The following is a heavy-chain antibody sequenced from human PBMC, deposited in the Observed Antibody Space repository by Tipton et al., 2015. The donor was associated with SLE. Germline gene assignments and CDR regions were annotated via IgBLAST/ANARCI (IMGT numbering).Heavy chain of an antibody. CDR2: ISYSGGA. CDR3: ARDTVFWSSYFDYFYYMDV. Sequence: TLSLTCTVSGGSINSDYWSWIRQPPGKGLEWIGDISYSGGASYNPSLKSRLTISVDTSKNQFSLRLHSVTPADTAVYFCARDTVFWSSYFDYFYYMDVWGKGTTVTVSS. J-gene: IGHJ6*03. CDR1: GGSINSDY. D-gene: IGHD3-3*01. V-gene: IGHV4-59*12.